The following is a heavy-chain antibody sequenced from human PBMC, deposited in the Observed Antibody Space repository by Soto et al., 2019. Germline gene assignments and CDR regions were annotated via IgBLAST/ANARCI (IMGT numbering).Heavy chain of an antibody. CDR3: MTQERETGH. J-gene: IGHJ4*02. V-gene: IGHV3-73*02. D-gene: IGHD1-1*01. Sequence: EVQLVESGGGLVQPGESLKLSCAASGFTLSGSAMHWVRQASGKGLEWVGRIRSKANKYATTYAASVKGRFTFSRDDSQNTAYLQMNSLKIDDTAMYYCMTQERETGHWGQGTLVTVSS. CDR2: IRSKANKYAT. CDR1: GFTLSGSA.